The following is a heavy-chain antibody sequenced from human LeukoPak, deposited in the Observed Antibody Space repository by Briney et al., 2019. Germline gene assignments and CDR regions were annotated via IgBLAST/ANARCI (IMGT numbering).Heavy chain of an antibody. CDR1: GFTFSSYS. CDR2: ISGSGGST. V-gene: IGHV3-23*01. CDR3: AKTYYYDSSGYYLPFFGY. Sequence: GGSLRLSCAASGFTFSSYSMNWVRQAPGKGLEWVSAISGSGGSTYYADSVKGRFTISRDNSKNTLYLQMNSLRAEDTAVYYCAKTYYYDSSGYYLPFFGYWGQGTLVTVSS. J-gene: IGHJ4*02. D-gene: IGHD3-22*01.